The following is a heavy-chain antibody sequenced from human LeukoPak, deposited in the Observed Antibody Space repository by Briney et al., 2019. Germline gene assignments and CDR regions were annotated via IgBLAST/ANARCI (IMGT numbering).Heavy chain of an antibody. J-gene: IGHJ4*02. V-gene: IGHV3-30*02. Sequence: GGSLRLSCAASGFPFNSYGMHWVRQAPGKGLEWVAFIRDDGSKTNYADSVKGRITISRDNSKNTLHLHMNSLGAEDTAVYYCAKDIAAAIGYFDNWGQGTLVIVSS. D-gene: IGHD5-12*01. CDR1: GFPFNSYG. CDR2: IRDDGSKT. CDR3: AKDIAAAIGYFDN.